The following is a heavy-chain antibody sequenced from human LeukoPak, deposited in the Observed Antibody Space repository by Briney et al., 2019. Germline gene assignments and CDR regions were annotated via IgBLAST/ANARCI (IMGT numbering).Heavy chain of an antibody. D-gene: IGHD3-10*01. Sequence: PSETLSLTCAVYGGSFSGYYWSWIRQPPGKGLEWIGEINHSGSTNYNPSLKSRVTISVDTSKNQFSLKLSSVTAADTAVYYCARRAYYYGSGSYFSYYYYMDVWGKGTTVTISS. V-gene: IGHV4-34*01. CDR2: INHSGST. CDR3: ARRAYYYGSGSYFSYYYYMDV. CDR1: GGSFSGYY. J-gene: IGHJ6*03.